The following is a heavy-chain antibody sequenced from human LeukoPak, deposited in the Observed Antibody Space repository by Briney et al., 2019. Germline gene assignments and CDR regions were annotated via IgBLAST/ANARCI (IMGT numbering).Heavy chain of an antibody. CDR1: GDSIIGYY. V-gene: IGHV4-59*01. Sequence: SETLSLTCTVSGDSIIGYYWTWIRQPPGKGLEWIGYIYYSGSTNYNPSLKSRVTISVDTSKNHFSLKLSSVTAADTAVYYCARGQWLPVFDFRGQGTLVTVSS. CDR2: IYYSGST. CDR3: ARGQWLPVFDF. D-gene: IGHD3-22*01. J-gene: IGHJ4*02.